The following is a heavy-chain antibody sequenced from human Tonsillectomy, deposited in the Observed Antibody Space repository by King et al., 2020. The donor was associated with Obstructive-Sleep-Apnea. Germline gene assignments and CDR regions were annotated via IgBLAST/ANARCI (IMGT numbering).Heavy chain of an antibody. V-gene: IGHV2-5*02. CDR2: ILWDDDQ. J-gene: IGHJ4*02. CDR1: GFSLSSRGVG. D-gene: IGHD5-18*01. Sequence: ITLKESVPTLVKSTQTLTLTCSFSGFSLSSRGVGVVWIRQPPGKSLEWLALILWDDDQRYCTSLKSRLTITKDTAKNQVVLTMTNMDPVDTATYYCAHRLSDTANFFDSWGQGTLVTVSS. CDR3: AHRLSDTANFFDS.